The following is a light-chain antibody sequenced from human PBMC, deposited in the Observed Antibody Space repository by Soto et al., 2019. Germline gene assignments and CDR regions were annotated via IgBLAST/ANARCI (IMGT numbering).Light chain of an antibody. CDR3: QQLNDRRFS. V-gene: IGKV1-9*01. CDR2: AAS. Sequence: IQLTQSPSSLSASVGDRVTISCRASQGNNSFVAWYQQKSGKAPKLLIYAASTLQSGVPSRFSGSGSGPDFTLTISSLQPEDFATYYCQQLNDRRFSFGQGTKLDIK. CDR1: QGNNSF. J-gene: IGKJ2*01.